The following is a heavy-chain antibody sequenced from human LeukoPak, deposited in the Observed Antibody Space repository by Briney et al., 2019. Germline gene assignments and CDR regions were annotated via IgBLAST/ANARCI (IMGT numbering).Heavy chain of an antibody. J-gene: IGHJ3*02. CDR2: ICTSGST. CDR1: GGSITSGSYY. CDR3: ARVDYDDSGRAFDI. Sequence: SETLSLTCTVSGGSITSGSYYWSWIRQPAGKGLEWIGRICTSGSTNYNPSLKSRVIISVDTSNNQFSLKLTSVTAADTAVYYCARVDYDDSGRAFDIWGQGTMVTVSS. D-gene: IGHD3-22*01. V-gene: IGHV4-61*02.